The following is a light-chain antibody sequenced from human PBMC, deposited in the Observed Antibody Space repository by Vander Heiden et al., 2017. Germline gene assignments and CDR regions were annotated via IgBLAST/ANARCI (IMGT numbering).Light chain of an antibody. CDR1: SSNIGGNP. CDR3: AAWDGSLNGVV. J-gene: IGLJ2*01. CDR2: GNT. Sequence: QSVLTQPPSASGTPGQRVTISCSGSSSNIGGNPVNWYQQLPGTAPKLLIYGNTQRPSGVPDRFSGSQSGTSASLAISGLQSEDEADYYCAAWDGSLNGVVFGGGTKLTVL. V-gene: IGLV1-44*01.